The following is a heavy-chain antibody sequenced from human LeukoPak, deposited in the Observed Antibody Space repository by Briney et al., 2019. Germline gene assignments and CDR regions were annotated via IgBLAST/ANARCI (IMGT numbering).Heavy chain of an antibody. CDR3: ARGELRYFDWGFFDY. CDR1: GYAFTSYY. V-gene: IGHV1-46*01. Sequence: ASVKVSRKASGYAFTSYYMHWVRQAPGQGLEWMGIINPSGGSTSYAQKFQGRVTTTRDTSTSTVYMELSSLRSEDTAVYYCARGELRYFDWGFFDYWGQGTLVTASS. CDR2: INPSGGST. D-gene: IGHD3-9*01. J-gene: IGHJ4*02.